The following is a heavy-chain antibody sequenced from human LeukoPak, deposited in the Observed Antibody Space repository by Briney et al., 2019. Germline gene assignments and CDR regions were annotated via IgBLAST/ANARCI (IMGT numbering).Heavy chain of an antibody. D-gene: IGHD2-2*01. V-gene: IGHV3-21*01. J-gene: IGHJ4*02. CDR3: ASNGGYQLLPGY. CDR1: GFIVSSNY. Sequence: GGSLRLSCAASGFIVSSNYMSWVRQAPGKGLEWVSSISSSSSYIYYADSVKGRFTISRDNAKNSLYLQMNSLRAEDTAVYYCASNGGYQLLPGYWGQGTLVTVSS. CDR2: ISSSSSYI.